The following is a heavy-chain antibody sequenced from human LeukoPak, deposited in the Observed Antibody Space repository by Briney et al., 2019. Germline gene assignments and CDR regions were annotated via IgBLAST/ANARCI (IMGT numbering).Heavy chain of an antibody. V-gene: IGHV3-30*02. CDR3: AKCGLYCSSTSCYHGYYYYYMDV. Sequence: GGSLRLSWAVYGFTFSSYGMHWVRQAPGKGREWVAFIRYDGSHKYYADSEKGRFTNPRDNSKHTLYLQMNSLRAEDTAVYYCAKCGLYCSSTSCYHGYYYYYMDVWGEGTKVSISS. CDR2: IRYDGSHK. CDR1: GFTFSSYG. D-gene: IGHD2-2*01. J-gene: IGHJ6*03.